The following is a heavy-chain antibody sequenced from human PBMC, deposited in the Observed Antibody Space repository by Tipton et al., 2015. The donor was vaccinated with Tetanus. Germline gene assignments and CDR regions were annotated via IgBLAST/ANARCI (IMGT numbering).Heavy chain of an antibody. CDR2: IYYSGST. J-gene: IGHJ4*02. Sequence: TLSLTCSVSGGSISGSSYYWSWIRQPPGKALEWIGSIYYSGSTFYHPSLQSRVTISVDTSKNQVSLRLSSVTAADTAVYFCARHPPPYYYGSGSYLDYWGQGTPVTVSS. V-gene: IGHV4-39*01. CDR3: ARHPPPYYYGSGSYLDY. D-gene: IGHD3-10*01. CDR1: GGSISGSSYY.